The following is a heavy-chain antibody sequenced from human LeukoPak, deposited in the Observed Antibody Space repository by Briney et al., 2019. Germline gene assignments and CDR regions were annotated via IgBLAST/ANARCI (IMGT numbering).Heavy chain of an antibody. CDR2: IYYSGST. Sequence: PSETLSLTCTVSGASISSGGYYWSWIRQQPGKGLEWIGHIYYSGSTNYNPSLKSRVTISVDTSKNQFSLRLSSVTAADTAVYYCARLVGPGYCSSTSCQGWFDPWGQGTLVTVSS. CDR3: ARLVGPGYCSSTSCQGWFDP. CDR1: GASISSGGYY. D-gene: IGHD2-2*03. J-gene: IGHJ5*02. V-gene: IGHV4-61*08.